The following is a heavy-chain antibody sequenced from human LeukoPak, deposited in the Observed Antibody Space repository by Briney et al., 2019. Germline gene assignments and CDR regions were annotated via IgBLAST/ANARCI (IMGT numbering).Heavy chain of an antibody. CDR3: ARRGIAAAGTR. Sequence: SETLSLTCTVSGGSISSSSYYWGWIRQPPGKGLEWIGSIYYSGSTYYNPSLKSRVTISVDTSKNQFSLKLSSVTAADTAVYYCARRGIAAAGTRWGQGTLVTVSS. J-gene: IGHJ4*02. V-gene: IGHV4-39*01. D-gene: IGHD6-13*01. CDR1: GGSISSSSYY. CDR2: IYYSGST.